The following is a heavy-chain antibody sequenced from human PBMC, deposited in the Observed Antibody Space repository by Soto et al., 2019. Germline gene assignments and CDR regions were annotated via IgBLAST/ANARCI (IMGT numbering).Heavy chain of an antibody. Sequence: PSQTLSLTWAISGDSVSTNSAAWNWIRQSPSRGLEWLGRTYYRSKWYNDYAVSVKSRITINPDTSKNQFSLQLNSVTPEDTAVYYCAREGPVLRFLEWFSPMDVWGQGTTVTVSS. CDR2: TYYRSKWYN. J-gene: IGHJ6*02. CDR1: GDSVSTNSAA. CDR3: AREGPVLRFLEWFSPMDV. D-gene: IGHD3-3*01. V-gene: IGHV6-1*01.